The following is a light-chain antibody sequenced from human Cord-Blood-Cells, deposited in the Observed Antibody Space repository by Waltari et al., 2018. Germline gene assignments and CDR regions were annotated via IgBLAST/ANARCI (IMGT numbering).Light chain of an antibody. CDR3: QQRYSTPLT. CDR1: QSISSY. J-gene: IGKJ4*01. Sequence: DIQMTQSPSSLSASVGDRVTITCRASQSISSYLNWYQQKPGTAPKLLIYAASSLQSGVPSTFSGSGSGTDFTLTISSRQPEDFATYYCQQRYSTPLTFGGGTKVEIK. CDR2: AAS. V-gene: IGKV1-39*01.